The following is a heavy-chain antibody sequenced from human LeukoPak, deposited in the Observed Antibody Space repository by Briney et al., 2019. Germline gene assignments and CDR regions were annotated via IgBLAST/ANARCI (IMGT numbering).Heavy chain of an antibody. CDR1: GITFSSYA. CDR3: AKAIDYWYFDL. V-gene: IGHV3-23*01. J-gene: IGHJ2*01. Sequence: GGSLRLSCAASGITFSSYAMSWVRQAPGKGLEWVSAISGSGSNTYYADSVRGRCNISRDNPKNTLPLQMNSLRAEDTAIYYCAKAIDYWYFDLWGRGTLVTVSS. CDR2: ISGSGSNT.